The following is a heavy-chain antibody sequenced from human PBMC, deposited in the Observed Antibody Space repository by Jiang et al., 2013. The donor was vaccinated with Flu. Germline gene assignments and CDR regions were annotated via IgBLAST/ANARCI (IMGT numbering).Heavy chain of an antibody. CDR3: ARYYDATGGYLDY. D-gene: IGHD4/OR15-4a*01. J-gene: IGHJ4*02. CDR2: TYYRSKWYI. V-gene: IGHV6-1*01. Sequence: QTLSLTCAISGDSVSSRSAAWNWIRQSPSGGLEWLGRTYYRSKWYIDYAESVKSRITINPDTSKNQFSLQLNSVTPEDTAVYYCARYYDATGGYLDYWGQGTLVTVSS. CDR1: GDSVSSRSAA.